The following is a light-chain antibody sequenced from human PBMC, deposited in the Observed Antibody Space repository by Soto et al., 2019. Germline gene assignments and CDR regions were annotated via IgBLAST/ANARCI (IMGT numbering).Light chain of an antibody. CDR3: QHYNSYSRT. J-gene: IGKJ1*01. Sequence: DIQMTQSPSTLSASVGERVTITCRASQSISSWLAWYQQKPGKAPKLLIYDASSLESGVPSRFSGSGSGTEFTLTISSLQPDDFAAHYCQHYNSYSRTFGQGTKVEIK. CDR2: DAS. V-gene: IGKV1-5*01. CDR1: QSISSW.